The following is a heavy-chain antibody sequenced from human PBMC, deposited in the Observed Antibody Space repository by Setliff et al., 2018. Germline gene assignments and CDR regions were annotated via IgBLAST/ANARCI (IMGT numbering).Heavy chain of an antibody. J-gene: IGHJ6*03. V-gene: IGHV4-4*07. Sequence: KPSETLSLTCTVPGGSISSYYWSWIRQPAGKGLEWIGRIYTSGSTNYNPSLKSRVTMSVDTSKNQFSLKLSSVTAADTAVYYCARDHGDYGYYYYYMDVWGKGTTVTVSS. CDR3: ARDHGDYGYYYYYMDV. CDR2: IYTSGST. D-gene: IGHD4-17*01. CDR1: GGSISSYY.